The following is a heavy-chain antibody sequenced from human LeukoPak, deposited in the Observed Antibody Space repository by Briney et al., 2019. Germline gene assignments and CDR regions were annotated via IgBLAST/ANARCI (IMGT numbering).Heavy chain of an antibody. J-gene: IGHJ4*02. D-gene: IGHD2-8*02. CDR3: AKGSDEHCTGITCYHFDY. Sequence: GGSLRLSCAASEFTFDNYAMNWVRQAPGKRQEWVSSITGNGRDTYYADSVKGRFTISRDNSKNTLYLQMNSLRAEDTAVYYCAKGSDEHCTGITCYHFDYWGQGTLVTVSS. CDR1: EFTFDNYA. CDR2: ITGNGRDT. V-gene: IGHV3-23*01.